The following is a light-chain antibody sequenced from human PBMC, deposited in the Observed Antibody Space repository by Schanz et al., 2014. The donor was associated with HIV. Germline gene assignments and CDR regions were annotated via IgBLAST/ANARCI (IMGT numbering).Light chain of an antibody. CDR1: SGDVGSYNY. CDR3: CSYTTTSTYV. J-gene: IGLJ1*01. Sequence: QSALTQPASVSGSPGQSISISCTGTSGDVGSYNYVSWYQQHPGKAPKLMIYDVSNRPSGVSSRFSGSKSGNTASLTISGLQAEDEADYYCCSYTTTSTYVFGAGTKLPVL. V-gene: IGLV2-14*03. CDR2: DVS.